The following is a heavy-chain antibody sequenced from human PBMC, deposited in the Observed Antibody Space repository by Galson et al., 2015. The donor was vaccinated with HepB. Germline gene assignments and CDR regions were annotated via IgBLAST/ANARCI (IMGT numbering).Heavy chain of an antibody. CDR1: GFTFGEYA. CDR3: SRDHDLWWLRFYDY. V-gene: IGHV3-49*03. CDR2: IGSKAYGGTT. J-gene: IGHJ4*02. D-gene: IGHD5-12*01. Sequence: SLRLSCATSGFTFGEYAMSWFRQAPGKGLEWVSFIGSKAYGGTTEYAASVKGRLSISRDDSKNIAYLHMGRLKTEDTGVYYCSRDHDLWWLRFYDYWGQGTLVIVSS.